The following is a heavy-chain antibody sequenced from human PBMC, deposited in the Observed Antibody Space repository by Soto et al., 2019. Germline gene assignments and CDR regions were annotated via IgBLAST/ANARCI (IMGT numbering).Heavy chain of an antibody. V-gene: IGHV2-5*01. CDR2: IFWNDDK. Sequence: SCPTLVNPTQTLTLTCTFSGFSLSTTSTAEVGVGWIRQPPGKALEWLALIFWNDDKRYSSTLKSRLTITKDTSKNQAVLTMTDVDPEDTATYFCAHGQVTVTRAFQNWGPGTLVTVSS. CDR1: GFSLSTTSTAEVG. J-gene: IGHJ1*01. D-gene: IGHD4-17*01. CDR3: AHGQVTVTRAFQN.